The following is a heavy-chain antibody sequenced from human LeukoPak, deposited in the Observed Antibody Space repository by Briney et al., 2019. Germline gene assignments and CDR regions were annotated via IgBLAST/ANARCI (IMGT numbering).Heavy chain of an antibody. CDR3: AKSPAWYFFDY. V-gene: IGHV3-23*01. CDR1: GFTFSSYA. J-gene: IGHJ4*02. Sequence: PGGSLRLSCAASGFTFSSYAMSWVRQAPRKGLEWVSTISGRGGSTYYADSVKGRFTISRDNSENTLYLQMNSLRAEDTAIYFCAKSPAWYFFDYWGQGTLVTVSS. D-gene: IGHD2-8*02. CDR2: ISGRGGST.